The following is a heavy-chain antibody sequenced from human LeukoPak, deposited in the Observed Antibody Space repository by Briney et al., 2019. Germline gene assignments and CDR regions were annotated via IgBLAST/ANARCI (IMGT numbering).Heavy chain of an antibody. V-gene: IGHV1-69*04. CDR3: ARDQHQYSVGGVYYYGMDV. J-gene: IGHJ6*02. CDR2: IIPLLSMT. D-gene: IGHD3-10*01. CDR1: GGTFSNFV. Sequence: ASVTVSCTASGGTFSNFVFSWVRQAPRQGLEWMGRIIPLLSMTNYAQKFQGRVTITADKSTSTAYMELSSLRSEDTAVYYCARDQHQYSVGGVYYYGMDVWGQGTTVTVSS.